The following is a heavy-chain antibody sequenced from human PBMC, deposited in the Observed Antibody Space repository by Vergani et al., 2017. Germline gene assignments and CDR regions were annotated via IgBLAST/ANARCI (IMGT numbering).Heavy chain of an antibody. CDR2: TYYRSKWYN. J-gene: IGHJ4*02. Sequence: QVQLQQSGPGLVKPSQPLSLICAISGDSVSSNSAAWNWIRQSPSRGLEWLGRTYYRSKWYNDYAVSVKSRITINPDTSKDQFSLQLNSVPPDDTDVYYWAREQGSWGDSSDKPGPFDYWNEGTLVTVSS. V-gene: IGHV6-1*01. D-gene: IGHD6-19*01. CDR3: AREQGSWGDSSDKPGPFDY. CDR1: GDSVSSNSAA.